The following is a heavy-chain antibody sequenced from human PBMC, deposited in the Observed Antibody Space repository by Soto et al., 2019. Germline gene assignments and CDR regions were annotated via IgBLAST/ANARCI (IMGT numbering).Heavy chain of an antibody. CDR1: GYTFTSYG. Sequence: QVQLVQSGAEVKKPGASVKVSCKASGYTFTSYGISWVRQAPGQGLEWMGWISAYNGNTNYAQKLQGRVTMTTDTSTSTAYIELRSLRSDDTAVYYCASSFISSQWRYGMDVWGQGTTVTVSS. CDR2: ISAYNGNT. V-gene: IGHV1-18*01. CDR3: ASSFISSQWRYGMDV. D-gene: IGHD2-8*01. J-gene: IGHJ6*02.